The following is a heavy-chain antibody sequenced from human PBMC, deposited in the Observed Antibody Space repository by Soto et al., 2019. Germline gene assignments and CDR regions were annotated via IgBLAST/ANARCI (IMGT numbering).Heavy chain of an antibody. CDR1: GGSISSGGHY. D-gene: IGHD6-13*01. J-gene: IGHJ4*02. CDR2: IYYTGST. CDR3: ARYRTSGRWYKFDY. Sequence: SETLSLTCTVSGGSISSGGHYWSWIRQRPGKGLEWIGYIYYTGSTFYNPSLKGQVTISIDTSKNRFSLRLSSVTAADTAVYYCARYRTSGRWYKFDYWGQGTLVTVSS. V-gene: IGHV4-31*01.